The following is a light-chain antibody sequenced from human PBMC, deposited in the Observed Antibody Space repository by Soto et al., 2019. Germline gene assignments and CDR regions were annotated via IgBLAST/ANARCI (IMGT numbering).Light chain of an antibody. V-gene: IGKV3-11*01. J-gene: IGKJ2*01. CDR3: QQRANWPYMYT. CDR1: QSIGSH. Sequence: ENVLTQSPATLSLPPGETATVSCRASQSIGSHLAWYQQKPGQAPILLFYETSKRATDIPARFSGGGSGTDFTLTISSLEPEDFAVYYCQQRANWPYMYTFGQGTKLEIK. CDR2: ETS.